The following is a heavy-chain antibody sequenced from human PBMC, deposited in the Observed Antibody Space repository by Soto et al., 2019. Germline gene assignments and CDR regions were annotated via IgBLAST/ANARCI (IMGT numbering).Heavy chain of an antibody. V-gene: IGHV1-69*01. Sequence: QVQLVQSGAEVKKPWSSVKVSCKASGGTFSSYSINWVRQAPGQGLEWMGEIIPIFGTANYAQKFQGRVTITVDESTSTAYMEMSSQRSEDTAVYYCARDGGRLSGGIDFWGQGTLVTVSS. CDR2: IIPIFGTA. D-gene: IGHD1-26*01. CDR1: GGTFSSYS. CDR3: ARDGGRLSGGIDF. J-gene: IGHJ4*02.